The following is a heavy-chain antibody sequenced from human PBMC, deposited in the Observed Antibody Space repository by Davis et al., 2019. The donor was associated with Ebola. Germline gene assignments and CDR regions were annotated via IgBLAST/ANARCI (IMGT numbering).Heavy chain of an antibody. CDR1: GYTFTSYY. CDR3: ASSFTTVASYYYYYGMDV. J-gene: IGHJ6*02. Sequence: ASVQVSCKASGYTFTSYYMHWVRQAPGQGLEWLGIINPSGGSTSYAQNFQGRVTMTRDTSTSTVYMELSSLRSEDTAVYYCASSFTTVASYYYYYGMDVWGQGTTVTVSS. CDR2: INPSGGST. V-gene: IGHV1-46*01. D-gene: IGHD4-23*01.